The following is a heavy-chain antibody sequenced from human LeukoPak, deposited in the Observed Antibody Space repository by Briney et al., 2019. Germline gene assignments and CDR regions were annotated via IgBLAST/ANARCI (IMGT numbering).Heavy chain of an antibody. D-gene: IGHD6-13*01. V-gene: IGHV4-4*07. CDR1: GGSISSYY. J-gene: IGHJ5*02. CDR3: ARGTGIAAAGTSWFDP. CDR2: IHTSGST. Sequence: SETLSLTCTFSGGSISSYYWSWIRQPAGKGLEWIGRIHTSGSTNYNPSLKSRVTISVDTSKNQFSLKLSSVTAADTAVYYCARGTGIAAAGTSWFDPWGQGTLVTVSS.